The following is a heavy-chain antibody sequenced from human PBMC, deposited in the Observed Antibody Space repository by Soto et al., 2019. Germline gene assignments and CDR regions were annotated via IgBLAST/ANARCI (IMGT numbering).Heavy chain of an antibody. D-gene: IGHD3-3*01. V-gene: IGHV3-23*01. CDR3: ARAAHYAFWSGYSNVDV. CDR2: ISGSGGIT. J-gene: IGHJ6*03. Sequence: EVQLLESGGGLVQPGGSLRLSCATSGFTFSSYAMAWVRQAPGKGLEWVSAISGSGGITYHAASVKGRFSISRDNSMNKLSLQMNSLGAEDTAVYYSARAAHYAFWSGYSNVDVWGIGTTVTVSS. CDR1: GFTFSSYA.